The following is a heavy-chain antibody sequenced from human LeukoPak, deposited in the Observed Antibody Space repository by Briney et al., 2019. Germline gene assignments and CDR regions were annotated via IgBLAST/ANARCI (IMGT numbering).Heavy chain of an antibody. V-gene: IGHV4-34*01. CDR3: ASTKGSWFDY. D-gene: IGHD6-13*01. CDR2: INHSGST. Sequence: SETLSLTCAVYGGSFSGYYWSWIRQPPGKGLEWIGEINHSGSTNYNPSLKSRVTISVDTSKNQFSLKLSSVTAADTAVYYCASTKGSWFDYWGQGTLVTVSS. CDR1: GGSFSGYY. J-gene: IGHJ4*02.